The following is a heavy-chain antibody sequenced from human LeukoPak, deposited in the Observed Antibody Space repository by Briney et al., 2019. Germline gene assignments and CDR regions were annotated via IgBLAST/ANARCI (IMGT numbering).Heavy chain of an antibody. V-gene: IGHV1-2*02. CDR2: INPNSGGT. D-gene: IGHD1-26*01. CDR1: GYTFTGYY. CDR3: ARVRGVYYYYGMDV. J-gene: IGHJ6*02. Sequence: ASVKVSCKASGYTFTGYYMHWVRQAPGQGLEWMGWINPNSGGTNYAQKFQGRVTMTRDTSISTAYMELSRLRSDDTAVYYCARVRGVYYYYGMDVWGQGTTVTVSS.